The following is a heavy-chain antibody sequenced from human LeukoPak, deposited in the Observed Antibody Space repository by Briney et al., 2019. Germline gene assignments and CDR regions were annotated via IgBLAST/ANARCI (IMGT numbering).Heavy chain of an antibody. CDR1: GLTFSSYA. D-gene: IGHD3-10*01. J-gene: IGHJ4*02. CDR3: AKGGYYGSGKGYYFDY. Sequence: GGSLRLSCAASGLTFSSYAMSWVRQAPGKGLQWASAISGSGGSTYYADSVKGRFTISRDNSKNTLYLQMNSLRAEDTAVYYCAKGGYYGSGKGYYFDYWGQGTLVTVSS. CDR2: ISGSGGST. V-gene: IGHV3-23*01.